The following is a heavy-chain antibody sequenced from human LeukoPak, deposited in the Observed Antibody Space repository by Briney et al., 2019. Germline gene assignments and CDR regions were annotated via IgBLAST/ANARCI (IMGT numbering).Heavy chain of an antibody. J-gene: IGHJ4*02. V-gene: IGHV4-59*01. CDR3: ARVVSGYDFWSGYQGSYFDY. CDR2: IYYSGST. Sequence: SETLSLTCTVTGGSISSYYWSWIRQPPGKGLEWIGYIYYSGSTNYNPSLKSRVTISVDTSKNQFSLKLSSVTAADTAVYYCARVVSGYDFWSGYQGSYFDYWGQGTPVTVSS. D-gene: IGHD3-3*01. CDR1: GGSISSYY.